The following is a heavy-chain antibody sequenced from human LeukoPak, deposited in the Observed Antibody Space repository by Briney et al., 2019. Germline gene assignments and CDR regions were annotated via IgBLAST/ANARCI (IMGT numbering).Heavy chain of an antibody. CDR2: ISGSGGST. CDR1: GFTFSSYG. Sequence: GGSLRLSCAASGFTFSSYGMHWVRQAPGKGLEWVSAISGSGGSTYYPDSVKGRFTISRDNSKNTLYLQMNSLRAEDTAVYYCAKETYYDSSGAPLFDYWGQGTLVTVSS. V-gene: IGHV3-23*01. CDR3: AKETYYDSSGAPLFDY. J-gene: IGHJ4*02. D-gene: IGHD3-22*01.